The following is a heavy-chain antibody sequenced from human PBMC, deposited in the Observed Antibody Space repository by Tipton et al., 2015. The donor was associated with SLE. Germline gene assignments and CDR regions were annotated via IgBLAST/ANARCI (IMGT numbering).Heavy chain of an antibody. J-gene: IGHJ6*03. CDR3: ARVWEAATPSYYYYMDV. CDR2: IYTSGST. CDR1: GGSISSGGYY. V-gene: IGHV4-61*02. Sequence: LRLSCTVSGGSISSGGYYWRWIRQPAGKGLEWIGRIYTSGSTNYNPSLKSRVTMSVDTSKNQFSLKLSSVTAADTAVYYCARVWEAATPSYYYYMDVWGKGTTVTVSS. D-gene: IGHD2-15*01.